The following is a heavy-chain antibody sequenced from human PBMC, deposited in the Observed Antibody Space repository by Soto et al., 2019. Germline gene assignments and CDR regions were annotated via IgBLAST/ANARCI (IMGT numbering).Heavy chain of an antibody. D-gene: IGHD4-17*01. Sequence: EVNLLESGGGVVQPGESLRISCVGSGFTFKNYAMTWVRQAPGKGLEWVSGTTGSGANKHYADSVRGRFTITRDNSKKTLYLEMNSLRVEDTAVYYCAKDGDFGEDGPAEYFEHWGQGTLVTVSS. CDR2: TTGSGANK. J-gene: IGHJ1*01. CDR1: GFTFKNYA. CDR3: AKDGDFGEDGPAEYFEH. V-gene: IGHV3-23*01.